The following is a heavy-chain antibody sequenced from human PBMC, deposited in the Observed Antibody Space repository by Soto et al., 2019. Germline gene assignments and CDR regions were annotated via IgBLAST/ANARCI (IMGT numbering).Heavy chain of an antibody. J-gene: IGHJ4*02. CDR3: ARSSLTPYYFDD. V-gene: IGHV4-59*01. CDR2: IYYSGST. CDR1: GHKISPYS. Sequence: PPHAMLLPCSRFGHKISPYSFLRVWQPPGKGLEWIGYIYYSGSTNYNPSLKSRVTISVDTSKNQFSLKLSSVTAADTAVYYCARSSLTPYYFDDWGQVNLVTFS.